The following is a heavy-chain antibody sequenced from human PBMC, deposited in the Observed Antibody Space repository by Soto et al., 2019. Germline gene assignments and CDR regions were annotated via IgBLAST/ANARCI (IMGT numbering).Heavy chain of an antibody. Sequence: SGPTLVNPTETLTLTCTVSGFSLSNARMGVSWIRQPPGKALEWLAHIFSNDEKSYSTSLKSRLTISKDTSKSQVVLTMTNMDPVDTATYSCPRIMYSRQDLGYYFDYWGQGTLVTVSS. CDR3: PRIMYSRQDLGYYFDY. D-gene: IGHD6-13*01. J-gene: IGHJ4*02. V-gene: IGHV2-26*01. CDR2: IFSNDEK. CDR1: GFSLSNARMG.